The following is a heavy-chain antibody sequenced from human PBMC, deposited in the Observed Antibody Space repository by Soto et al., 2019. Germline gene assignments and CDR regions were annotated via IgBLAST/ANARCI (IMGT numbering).Heavy chain of an antibody. V-gene: IGHV3-30*03. J-gene: IGHJ5*02. Sequence: PGGSLRLSCAASGFTFSDYGMHWVRQAPGKGLEWVAVISYDGNNKYYGDSVKGRFTISRDNSENTLYLQMNSLRAEDTAVYYCAPSPPTGDHRLDPWGQGTLVTVSS. CDR3: APSPPTGDHRLDP. D-gene: IGHD7-27*01. CDR1: GFTFSDYG. CDR2: ISYDGNNK.